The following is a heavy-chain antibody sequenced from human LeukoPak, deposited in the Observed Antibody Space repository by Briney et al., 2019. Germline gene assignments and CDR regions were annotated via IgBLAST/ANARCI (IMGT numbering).Heavy chain of an antibody. D-gene: IGHD4-17*01. CDR1: GGPISSFY. Sequence: SETLSLTCTVSGGPISSFYWSWIRQSPGKGLEWIGYNYYSGSANYNPSLKSRVTISVDASKNQFSLKLSSVTAADTAVYYCARGDYGDSGYWGQGILVTVSS. CDR2: NYYSGSA. J-gene: IGHJ4*02. V-gene: IGHV4-59*01. CDR3: ARGDYGDSGY.